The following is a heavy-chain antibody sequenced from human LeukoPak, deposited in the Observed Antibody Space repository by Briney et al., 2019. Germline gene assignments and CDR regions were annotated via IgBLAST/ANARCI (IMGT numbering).Heavy chain of an antibody. CDR2: IYYSGST. D-gene: IGHD1-26*01. CDR1: GGSLSGYY. Sequence: SETLSLTCAVYGGSLSGYYWSWIRQPPGKGLEWIGYIYYSGSTNYNPSLKSRVTISVDTSKNQFSLKLSSVTAADTAVYYCARDSEQYFDYWGQGTLVTVSS. V-gene: IGHV4-59*01. J-gene: IGHJ4*02. CDR3: ARDSEQYFDY.